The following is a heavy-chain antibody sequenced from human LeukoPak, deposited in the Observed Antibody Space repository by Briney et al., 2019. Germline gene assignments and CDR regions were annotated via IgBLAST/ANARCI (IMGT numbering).Heavy chain of an antibody. J-gene: IGHJ4*02. CDR3: AIGDVGLLWFGEPKPFDY. V-gene: IGHV4-59*12. D-gene: IGHD3-10*01. Sequence: SETLSLTCTVSGGSISSYYWSWIRQPPGKGLEWIGYTYYSGSTNYNPSLKSRVTISVDMSKNQFSLKLSSVTAADTAVYYCAIGDVGLLWFGEPKPFDYWGQGTLVTVSS. CDR1: GGSISSYY. CDR2: TYYSGST.